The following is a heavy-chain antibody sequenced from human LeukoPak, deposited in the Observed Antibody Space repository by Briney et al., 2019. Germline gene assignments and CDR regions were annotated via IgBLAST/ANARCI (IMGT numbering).Heavy chain of an antibody. D-gene: IGHD1-14*01. CDR3: ARGVEPLAANTLAY. Sequence: PGGSLRLSCAASGFTVITNDMTWVRQAPGKGLEWVSVLYSDGNTKYADSVQGRFTISRDNSKNTLYLEMNLLSPDDTADYYCARGVEPLAANTLAYWGQGTLVTVSS. J-gene: IGHJ4*02. CDR1: GFTVITND. CDR2: LYSDGNT. V-gene: IGHV3-53*01.